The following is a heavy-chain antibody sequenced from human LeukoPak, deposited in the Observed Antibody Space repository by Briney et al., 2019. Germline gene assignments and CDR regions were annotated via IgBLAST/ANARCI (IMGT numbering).Heavy chain of an antibody. Sequence: GGSLRLSCAASGFTFSTYSLNWVRQAPGKGLEWVSSISSSSNFIYYADSVRGRFTISRDNAKNSLYLQMNSLRAEDTAVYYCARDPGSSGGRSFGYWGQGTLVTVSS. D-gene: IGHD3-3*01. CDR3: ARDPGSSGGRSFGY. CDR1: GFTFSTYS. V-gene: IGHV3-21*01. CDR2: ISSSSNFI. J-gene: IGHJ4*02.